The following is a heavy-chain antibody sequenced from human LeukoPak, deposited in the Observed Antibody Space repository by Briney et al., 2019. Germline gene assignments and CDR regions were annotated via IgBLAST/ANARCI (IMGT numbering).Heavy chain of an antibody. Sequence: GASVKVSCKASGYTFTSYAMNWVRQAPGQGLEWMGWINTNTGNPTYAQGFTGRFVFSLDTSVSTAYLQISSLKAEDTAVYYCARGYYDFWSGYYPFDYWGQGTLVTVSS. D-gene: IGHD3-3*01. J-gene: IGHJ4*02. CDR1: GYTFTSYA. CDR3: ARGYYDFWSGYYPFDY. V-gene: IGHV7-4-1*02. CDR2: INTNTGNP.